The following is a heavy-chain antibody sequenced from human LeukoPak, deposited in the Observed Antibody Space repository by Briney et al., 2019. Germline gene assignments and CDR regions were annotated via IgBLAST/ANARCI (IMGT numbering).Heavy chain of an antibody. J-gene: IGHJ4*02. V-gene: IGHV3-23*01. CDR3: ANYDYVWGSHRHFEY. D-gene: IGHD3-16*02. CDR1: GLTFSAYS. CDR2: ISAREGAT. Sequence: GGSRRLSCTVSGLTFSAYSLIWVRQAPQKGLEWVSVISAREGATYYADSVRGRFPISKDNSRNTVYLQMNSLRAEDTAVYYCANYDYVWGSHRHFEYWGQGTLVTVSS.